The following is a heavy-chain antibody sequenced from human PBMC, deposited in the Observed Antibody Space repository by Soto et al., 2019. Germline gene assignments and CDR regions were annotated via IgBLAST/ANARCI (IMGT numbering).Heavy chain of an antibody. V-gene: IGHV3-23*01. D-gene: IGHD4-17*01. CDR3: AKDRPYGDYVVGLRDY. CDR1: GFTFSSYA. Sequence: GGSLRLSCAASGFTFSSYAMSWVRQAPGKGLEWVSAISGSGGSTYYADSVKGRFTISRDNSKNTLYLQMNSLRAEDTAVYYCAKDRPYGDYVVGLRDYWGQGTLVTVSS. CDR2: ISGSGGST. J-gene: IGHJ4*02.